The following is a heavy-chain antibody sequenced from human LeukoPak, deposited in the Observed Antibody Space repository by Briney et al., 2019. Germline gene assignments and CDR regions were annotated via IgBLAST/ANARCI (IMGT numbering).Heavy chain of an antibody. CDR1: GFTFSSYA. CDR2: ISGSGGST. J-gene: IGHJ4*02. V-gene: IGHV3-23*01. Sequence: PGGSLRLSCAASGFTFSSYAMSWVRQAPGKGLEWVSGISGSGGSTYYADSVKGRFTISRDNSKNTLYLQMNSLRAEDTAVYYCARDTDYYGSGALDYWGQGTLVTVSS. D-gene: IGHD3-10*01. CDR3: ARDTDYYGSGALDY.